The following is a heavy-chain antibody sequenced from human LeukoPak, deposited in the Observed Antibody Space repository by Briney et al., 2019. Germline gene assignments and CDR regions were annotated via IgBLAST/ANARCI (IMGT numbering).Heavy chain of an antibody. V-gene: IGHV3-21*01. Sequence: GGSLRLSCAASGFXFSSYSMNWVRQAPGKGLEWVSSISSSSSYIYYADSVKGRFTISRDNAKNSLYLQMNSLRAEDTAVYYCARDSTIDSSGLYYFDYWGQGTLVTVSS. CDR1: GFXFSSYS. CDR2: ISSSSSYI. D-gene: IGHD6-19*01. J-gene: IGHJ4*02. CDR3: ARDSTIDSSGLYYFDY.